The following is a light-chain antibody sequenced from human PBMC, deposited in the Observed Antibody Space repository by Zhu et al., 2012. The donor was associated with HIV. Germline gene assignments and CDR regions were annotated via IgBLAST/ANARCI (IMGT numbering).Light chain of an antibody. Sequence: EVVMTQSPTTLSVSPGERATLSCRAGDFVNSKLAWYQHKRGQAPRLLLYGASTRATGIPARFTGSGSGTEFTLTITSMQSEDFATYYCQQYNTWPYTFRPGDQAGDQT. V-gene: IGKV3-15*01. CDR1: DFVNSK. CDR2: GAS. CDR3: QQYNTWPYT. J-gene: IGKJ2*01.